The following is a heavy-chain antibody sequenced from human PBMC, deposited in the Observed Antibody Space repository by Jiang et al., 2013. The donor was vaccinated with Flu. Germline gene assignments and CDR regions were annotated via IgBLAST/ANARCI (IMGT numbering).Heavy chain of an antibody. J-gene: IGHJ3*02. Sequence: SSYAISWVRQAPGQGLEWMGRIIPILGIANYAQKFQGRVTITADKSTSTAYMELSSLRSEDTAVYYCARVGDYNAFDIWGQGTMVTVSS. CDR1: SSYA. D-gene: IGHD4-17*01. V-gene: IGHV1-69*04. CDR2: IIPILGIA. CDR3: ARVGDYNAFDI.